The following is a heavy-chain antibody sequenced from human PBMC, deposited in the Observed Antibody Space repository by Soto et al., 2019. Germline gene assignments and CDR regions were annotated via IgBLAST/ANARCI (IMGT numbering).Heavy chain of an antibody. D-gene: IGHD6-13*01. V-gene: IGHV2-5*02. J-gene: IGHJ4*02. CDR2: IYWDDDK. CDR1: GFSLSTSEVA. Sequence: SGPTLVNPTQTLTLTCTFSGFSLSTSEVAVGWIRQPPGEALEWLALIYWDDDKRYNPSLENRLTITKYTSQNQVVLRMTNMAPVDTATYYCAHRTQAAAGFPYWGQGTLVTVS. CDR3: AHRTQAAAGFPY.